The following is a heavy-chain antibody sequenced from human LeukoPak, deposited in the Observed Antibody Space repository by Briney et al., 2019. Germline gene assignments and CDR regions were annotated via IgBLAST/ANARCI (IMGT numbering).Heavy chain of an antibody. J-gene: IGHJ4*02. Sequence: SGTLSLTCAVSGGSISSSNWWGWVRQPPGKGLEWIGEIYHSGSTNYNPSLKSRVTISVDKSKNRFSLKLGSVTAADTAVYYCASLVRGVLEMSDYRGQGTLVTVSS. D-gene: IGHD3-10*01. CDR3: ASLVRGVLEMSDY. CDR2: IYHSGST. V-gene: IGHV4-4*02. CDR1: GGSISSSNW.